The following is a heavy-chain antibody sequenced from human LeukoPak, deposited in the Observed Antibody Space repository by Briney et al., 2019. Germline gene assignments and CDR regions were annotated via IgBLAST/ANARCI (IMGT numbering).Heavy chain of an antibody. CDR3: AKVGYDILTGYDY. CDR2: ISGSGGST. J-gene: IGHJ4*02. V-gene: IGHV3-23*01. CDR1: GFTFSSYA. D-gene: IGHD3-9*01. Sequence: GGSLRLSCAASGFTFSSYAMSWVRQAPGRGLEWVSAISGSGGSTYYADSVKGRFTISRDNSKNTLYLQMNSLRAEDTAVYYCAKVGYDILTGYDYWGQGTLVTVSS.